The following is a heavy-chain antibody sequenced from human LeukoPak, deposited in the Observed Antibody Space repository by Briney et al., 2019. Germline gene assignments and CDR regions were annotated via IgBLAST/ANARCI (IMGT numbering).Heavy chain of an antibody. J-gene: IGHJ4*02. Sequence: QPGGSLRLSCAASGFTFDDYTMHWVRQAPGKGLEWVSLISWDGGSTYYADSVKGRFTISRDNSKNSLYLQMNSLRTEDTDLYFCAKDHYYGSGSYSRWVYFDYWGQGTLVTVST. V-gene: IGHV3-43*01. D-gene: IGHD3-10*01. CDR3: AKDHYYGSGSYSRWVYFDY. CDR2: ISWDGGST. CDR1: GFTFDDYT.